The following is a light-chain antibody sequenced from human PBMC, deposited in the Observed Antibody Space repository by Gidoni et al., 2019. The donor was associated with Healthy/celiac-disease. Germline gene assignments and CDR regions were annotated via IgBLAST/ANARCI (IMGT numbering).Light chain of an antibody. Sequence: EIVMTQSPATLSVSPGERATLSCRASQSVSSNLAWYQQKPGQAPRLLIYGASTRATGIPARFSGSGSGTEFTLTISSLQSEDFAVYYCQQYNNWPTWTFXQXTKVEI. V-gene: IGKV3-15*01. J-gene: IGKJ1*01. CDR3: QQYNNWPTWT. CDR2: GAS. CDR1: QSVSSN.